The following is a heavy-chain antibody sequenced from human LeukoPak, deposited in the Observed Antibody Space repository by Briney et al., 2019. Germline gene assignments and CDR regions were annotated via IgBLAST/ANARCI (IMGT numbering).Heavy chain of an antibody. CDR1: GYTFTGYY. CDR3: ARDRLPGIAVAGTVDY. Sequence: ASVKVSCKASGYTFTGYYMHWVRQAPGQGRKWMGRINPNSGGTNYAQNFQSRVTMTRDTSISTAYMELSRLRSDDTAVYYCARDRLPGIAVAGTVDYWGQGTLVTVSS. CDR2: INPNSGGT. J-gene: IGHJ4*02. V-gene: IGHV1-2*06. D-gene: IGHD6-19*01.